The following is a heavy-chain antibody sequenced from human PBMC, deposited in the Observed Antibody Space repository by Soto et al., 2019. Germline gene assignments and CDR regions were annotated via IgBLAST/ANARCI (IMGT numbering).Heavy chain of an antibody. D-gene: IGHD2-2*01. Sequence: GASVPVFCKAYGYNFTGHSIHWVREAPGQGLEWMGWINPQTGGTSYAQKFQGRVTLSRDTSINTAYLELSRLRFDDAAVYFCARERYQVISDGMDVWGQGTTVTVSS. CDR1: GYNFTGHS. CDR3: ARERYQVISDGMDV. J-gene: IGHJ6*02. CDR2: INPQTGGT. V-gene: IGHV1-2*02.